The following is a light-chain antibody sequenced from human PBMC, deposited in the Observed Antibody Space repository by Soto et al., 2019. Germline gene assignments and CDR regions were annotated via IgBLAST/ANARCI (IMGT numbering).Light chain of an antibody. J-gene: IGKJ2*01. V-gene: IGKV1-9*01. CDR1: QDISSY. CDR2: AAS. CDR3: QQLNTYPYT. Sequence: IQLTQSPSPLSASVGDRVTITCRASQDISSYLAWYQQKPGKPPNLLIYAASTLQSGVPSRFSGSGSGTDFTLTISSLQPEDFATYYCQQLNTYPYTFGQGTKLEIK.